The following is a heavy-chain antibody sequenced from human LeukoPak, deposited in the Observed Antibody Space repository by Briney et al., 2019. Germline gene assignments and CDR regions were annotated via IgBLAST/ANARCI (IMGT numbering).Heavy chain of an antibody. CDR3: ARVREAYDSNDY. Sequence: SETLSLTCTVSGGSISSYYWSWIRQPPGKGLEWIGYIHYSGSTHYNPSLKSRVTISVDTSKNQVSLKLRSVTAADTAVYYCARVREAYDSNDYWGQGTLVTVSS. J-gene: IGHJ4*02. D-gene: IGHD3-16*01. V-gene: IGHV4-59*08. CDR1: GGSISSYY. CDR2: IHYSGST.